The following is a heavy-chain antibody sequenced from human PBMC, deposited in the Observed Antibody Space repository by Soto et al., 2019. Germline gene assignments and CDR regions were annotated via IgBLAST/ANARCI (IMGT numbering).Heavy chain of an antibody. J-gene: IGHJ4*01. D-gene: IGHD3-10*02. CDR2: IYWDDDQ. CDR1: GFSLTTTSMG. V-gene: IGHV2-5*04. CDR3: VPARDYVPVSLAH. Sequence: QITLKESGPPLVTPAQTLTLTCAFSGFSLTTTSMGVAWIRQPPGKALEWLALIYWDDDQRYSPSLKDRLTISQEAFISRVLVNIRDMSPEDTGTYFCVPARDYVPVSLAHWVPGTLITVYS.